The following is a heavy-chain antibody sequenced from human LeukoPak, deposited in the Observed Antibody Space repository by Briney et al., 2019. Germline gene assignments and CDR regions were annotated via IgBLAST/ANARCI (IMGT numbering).Heavy chain of an antibody. CDR3: AAAVAGTRYYFDY. CDR2: ISAYNGNT. Sequence: ASVKVSCKASGYTFTTSGISWVRQAPGQGLEWMGWISAYNGNTNYAQKLQGRVTMTTDTSTSTAYMELRSLRSDDTAVYYCAAAVAGTRYYFDYWGQGTLVTVSS. V-gene: IGHV1-18*01. D-gene: IGHD6-19*01. CDR1: GYTFTTSG. J-gene: IGHJ4*02.